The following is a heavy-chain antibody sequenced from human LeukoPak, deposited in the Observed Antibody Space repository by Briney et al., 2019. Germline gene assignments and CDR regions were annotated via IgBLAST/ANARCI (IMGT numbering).Heavy chain of an antibody. CDR1: GGSFSDYY. D-gene: IGHD6-13*01. J-gene: IGHJ4*02. CDR2: INHSGSA. Sequence: SETLSLTCVVYGGSFSDYYWSWVRQPPGKGLEWVGEINHSGSAKYNPSLKSRVTMSIHTSNKQFSLKLSSVTAADTAVYYCARRTHSSSWQSTWDWGQGTLVTVSS. CDR3: ARRTHSSSWQSTWD. V-gene: IGHV4-34*01.